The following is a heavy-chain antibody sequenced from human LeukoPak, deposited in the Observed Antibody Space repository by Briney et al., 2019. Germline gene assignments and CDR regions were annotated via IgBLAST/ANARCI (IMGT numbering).Heavy chain of an antibody. CDR3: ARNSAVATSRSWFDP. CDR1: DGSISNYY. Sequence: SETLFLTCSVFDGSISNYYWSWIRQPPRKALEWIGYAYYSGSTTYNPSLESRVTISVDTSKNQFSLKLTAVTAADTAVYYCARNSAVATSRSWFDPWGQGTLVTVSS. V-gene: IGHV4-59*08. CDR2: AYYSGST. D-gene: IGHD6-19*01. J-gene: IGHJ5*02.